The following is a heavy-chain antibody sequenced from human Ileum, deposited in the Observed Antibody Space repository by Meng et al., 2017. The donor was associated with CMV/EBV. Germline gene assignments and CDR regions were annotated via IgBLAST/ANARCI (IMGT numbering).Heavy chain of an antibody. J-gene: IGHJ5*02. CDR2: ISSGSVM. Sequence: TFSDSYMGWIRQAPGKGLEWVSSISSGSVMYYADSVKGRFTISRDNAKNSLYLQMNSLRAEDTALYYCARDRGGYCSSATCRGWFDPWGQGTLVTVSS. CDR3: ARDRGGYCSSATCRGWFDP. D-gene: IGHD2-2*01. V-gene: IGHV3-69-1*01. CDR1: TFSDSY.